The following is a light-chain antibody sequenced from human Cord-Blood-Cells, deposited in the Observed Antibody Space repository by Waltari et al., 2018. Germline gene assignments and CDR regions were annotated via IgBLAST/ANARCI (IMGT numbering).Light chain of an antibody. CDR3: AAWDDSLNGYV. CDR2: SNH. V-gene: IGLV1-44*01. CDR1: SPNIGSNA. Sequence: QSVLTQPPSASGTPGQRGTLSCSGSSPNIGSNAVNWYQQLPGTAPKLLIYSNHQRPSGVPDRFSGSKSGPPASLAISGLQSEDEADYYCAAWDDSLNGYVFGTGTKVTVL. J-gene: IGLJ1*01.